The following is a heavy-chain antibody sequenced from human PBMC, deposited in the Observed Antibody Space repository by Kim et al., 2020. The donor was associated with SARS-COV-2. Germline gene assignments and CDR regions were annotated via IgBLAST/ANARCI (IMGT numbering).Heavy chain of an antibody. CDR1: GGSISSSSYY. V-gene: IGHV4-39*01. Sequence: SETLSLTCTVSGGSISSSSYYWGWIRQPPGKGLEWIGSIYYSGSTYYNPSLKSRVTISVDTSKNQFSLKLSSVTAADTAVYYCASLAGYSSGWYKSAGAFDIWGQGTMVTVSS. D-gene: IGHD6-19*01. CDR3: ASLAGYSSGWYKSAGAFDI. CDR2: IYYSGST. J-gene: IGHJ3*02.